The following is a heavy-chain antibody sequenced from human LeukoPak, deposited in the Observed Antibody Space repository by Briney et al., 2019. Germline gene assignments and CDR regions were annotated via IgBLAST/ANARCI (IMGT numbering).Heavy chain of an antibody. Sequence: GASAKVSCKASGGTFSSYAISWVRQAPGQGLEWMGRIIPILGIANYAQKFQGRVTITADKSTSTAYMELSSLRSEDTAVYYCARGPLWNNYFDYWGQGTLVTVSS. D-gene: IGHD1/OR15-1a*01. V-gene: IGHV1-69*04. J-gene: IGHJ4*02. CDR2: IIPILGIA. CDR1: GGTFSSYA. CDR3: ARGPLWNNYFDY.